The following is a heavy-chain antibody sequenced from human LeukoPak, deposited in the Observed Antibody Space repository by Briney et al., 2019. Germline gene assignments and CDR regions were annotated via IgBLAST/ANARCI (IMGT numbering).Heavy chain of an antibody. CDR3: AKDGGEYYDILTGYYPRLYYMDV. J-gene: IGHJ6*03. V-gene: IGHV3-30*18. D-gene: IGHD3-9*01. CDR2: ISSDGSNT. Sequence: PGRSLRLSCAASGFIFSNYGIHWVRQAPGKGLEWVAVISSDGSNTYYADSVKGRFTISRDNSKNTLYLQMNSLRAEDTAVYYCAKDGGEYYDILTGYYPRLYYMDVWGKGTTVTISS. CDR1: GFIFSNYG.